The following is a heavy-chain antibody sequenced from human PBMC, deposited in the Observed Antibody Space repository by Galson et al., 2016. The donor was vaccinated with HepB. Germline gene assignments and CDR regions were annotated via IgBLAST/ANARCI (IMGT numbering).Heavy chain of an antibody. Sequence: TLSLTCSFSGGTISSYALYWSWIRQPAGKGLEWTGRIYASGIAHYNPSLKSRVSMSIDTSKDQVSLKLTSVTAADTAVYYCAREFTYWGQGTLVTVSS. CDR1: GGTISSYALY. CDR3: AREFTY. J-gene: IGHJ4*02. V-gene: IGHV4-61*02. CDR2: IYASGIA.